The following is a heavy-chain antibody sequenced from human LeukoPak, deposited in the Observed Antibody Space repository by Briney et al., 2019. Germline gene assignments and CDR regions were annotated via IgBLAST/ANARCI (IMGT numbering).Heavy chain of an antibody. CDR2: INWSGGST. V-gene: IGHV3-20*04. Sequence: GGSLRLSCTASGFAFGEHGMSWVRQVPGKGLEWVSGINWSGGSTGYADPLRGRFTISRDNARNSLYLQMDSLRAEDTALYYCARAPITSPFYFDYWGQGTLVTVSS. CDR1: GFAFGEHG. CDR3: ARAPITSPFYFDY. D-gene: IGHD2-2*01. J-gene: IGHJ4*02.